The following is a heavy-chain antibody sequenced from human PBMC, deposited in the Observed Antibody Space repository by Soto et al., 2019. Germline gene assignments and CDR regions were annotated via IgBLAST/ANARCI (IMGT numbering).Heavy chain of an antibody. CDR3: ARCRDAFGFDT. J-gene: IGHJ4*02. V-gene: IGHV4-31*03. CDR1: GGSINSGGYY. CDR2: IHYRGRT. Sequence: QVQLQESGPGLVKPSETLSLTCNVSGGSINSGGYYWGWIRQHPGKGLEWIGYIHYRGRTSYNPSLLSRVSISLDMSGHHFSLKLTSVTAAYTAVYYCARCRDAFGFDTWGQGTRVTVSS. D-gene: IGHD2-15*01.